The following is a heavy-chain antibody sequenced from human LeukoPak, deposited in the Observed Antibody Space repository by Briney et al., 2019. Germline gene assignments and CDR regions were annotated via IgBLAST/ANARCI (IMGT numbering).Heavy chain of an antibody. J-gene: IGHJ3*02. Sequence: PSETLSLTCTVSGGSITSSSYYWGWIRQPPGKGLEWIGSILYSGSTYYYPSLKSRVTISVDTSKNQFSLRLSSVTAADTAVYYCARRLSKSSGVSRGAFDIWGQGTMVTVSS. D-gene: IGHD2-15*01. CDR2: ILYSGST. V-gene: IGHV4-39*01. CDR1: GGSITSSSYY. CDR3: ARRLSKSSGVSRGAFDI.